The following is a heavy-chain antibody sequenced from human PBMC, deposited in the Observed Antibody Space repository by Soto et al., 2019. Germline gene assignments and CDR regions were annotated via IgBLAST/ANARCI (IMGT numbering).Heavy chain of an antibody. CDR2: IYYSGST. Sequence: SETLSLTCTVSGGFIIFDYWSWIRQPPGKGLEWIGYIYYSGSTNYNPSLKSRVTISVDTSKNQFSLKLSSVTAADTAVYYCARLGYSGCDGEVYYYYYYMDVWGKGTTVTVSS. J-gene: IGHJ6*03. CDR3: ARLGYSGCDGEVYYYYYYMDV. V-gene: IGHV4-59*08. D-gene: IGHD5-12*01. CDR1: GGFIIFDY.